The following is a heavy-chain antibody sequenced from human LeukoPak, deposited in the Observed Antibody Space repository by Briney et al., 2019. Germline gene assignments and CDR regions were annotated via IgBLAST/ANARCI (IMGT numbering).Heavy chain of an antibody. CDR2: MNPNSGNT. CDR1: GYTFTSYD. Sequence: ASVTVSCKASGYTFTSYDINWVRQATGQGLEWMGWMNPNSGNTGYAQKFQGRVTITRNTSISTAYMELSSLRSEDTAVYYCARRSGYSYYFDYWGQGTLVTVSS. D-gene: IGHD3-3*01. J-gene: IGHJ4*02. V-gene: IGHV1-8*03. CDR3: ARRSGYSYYFDY.